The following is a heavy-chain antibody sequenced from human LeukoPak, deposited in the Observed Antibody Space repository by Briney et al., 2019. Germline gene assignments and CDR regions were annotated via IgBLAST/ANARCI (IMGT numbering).Heavy chain of an antibody. CDR1: GFTFSNYA. Sequence: GGSLRLSCAASGFTFSNYAMSWVRQAPGKGLEWVSGISGSGGTTYYADSVKGRFTISRDNSKNTLYLQMNSLRAEDTAVYYCAKSRSYYDDSGFPDYWGQGTLVTVSS. D-gene: IGHD3-22*01. CDR3: AKSRSYYDDSGFPDY. V-gene: IGHV3-23*01. J-gene: IGHJ4*02. CDR2: ISGSGGTT.